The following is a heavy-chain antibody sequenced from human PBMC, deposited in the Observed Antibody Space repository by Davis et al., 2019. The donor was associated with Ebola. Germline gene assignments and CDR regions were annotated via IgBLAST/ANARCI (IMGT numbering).Heavy chain of an antibody. CDR1: GYTFTGYY. CDR3: ASPSDEDYGGKRGVYYYYMDV. J-gene: IGHJ6*03. V-gene: IGHV1-2*02. CDR2: INPNSGGT. Sequence: ASVKVSCKASGYTFTGYYMHWVRQAPGQGLEWMGWINPNSGGTNYAQKFQGRVTMTRDTSISTAYMELSRLRSDDTAVYYCASPSDEDYGGKRGVYYYYMDVWGKGTTVTVSS. D-gene: IGHD4-23*01.